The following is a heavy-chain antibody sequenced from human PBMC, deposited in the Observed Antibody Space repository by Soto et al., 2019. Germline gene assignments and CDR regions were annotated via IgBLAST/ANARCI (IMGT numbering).Heavy chain of an antibody. CDR3: ARDSSGYYYDSRNGWFDP. Sequence: GASVKVSCKASGYTITNYYMQWVRQAPGQGLGWMGMINPSGGSTRYAQKFQGRVTMTRDTSTNTVYMELSSLRSEDTAVYYCARDSSGYYYDSRNGWFDPWGQGTLVTVSS. V-gene: IGHV1-46*01. D-gene: IGHD3-22*01. CDR2: INPSGGST. CDR1: GYTITNYY. J-gene: IGHJ5*02.